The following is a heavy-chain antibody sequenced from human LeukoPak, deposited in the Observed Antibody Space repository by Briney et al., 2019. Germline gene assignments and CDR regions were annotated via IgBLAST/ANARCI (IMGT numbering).Heavy chain of an antibody. CDR1: GFTFSSYA. CDR2: ISGSGGST. CDR3: ARDLPDY. J-gene: IGHJ4*02. Sequence: GALRLSCAASGFTFSSYAINWVRQAPGKGLEWVSAISGSGGSTYYADSVKGRFTISRDNSKNSLYLQMNSLRAEDTAVYYCARDLPDYWGQGTLVTVSS. V-gene: IGHV3-23*01.